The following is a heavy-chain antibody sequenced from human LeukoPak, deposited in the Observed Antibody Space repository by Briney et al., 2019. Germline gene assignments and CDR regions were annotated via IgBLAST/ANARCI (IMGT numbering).Heavy chain of an antibody. J-gene: IGHJ6*02. CDR2: ISAYNGNT. V-gene: IGHV1-18*01. CDR1: GYTFTSYG. CDR3: ATIYGSGSYHSPNYYYGMDV. D-gene: IGHD3-10*01. Sequence: ASVKVSCKASGYTFTSYGISWVRQAPGQGLEWMGWISAYNGNTNYAQKLQGRVTMTTDTSTSTAYMELRSLRSDDTAVYYCATIYGSGSYHSPNYYYGMDVWGQGTTVTVSS.